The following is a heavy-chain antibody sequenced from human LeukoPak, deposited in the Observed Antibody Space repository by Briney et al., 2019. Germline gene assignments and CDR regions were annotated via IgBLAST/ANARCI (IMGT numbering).Heavy chain of an antibody. CDR1: GGSVTRDIYY. CDR3: ARVGGIMHS. CDR2: IHNSRGA. Sequence: SETLALTCIVSGGSVTRDIYYWNWMRQPPGKGLEWIGNIHNSRGANYNPSLKSRVTISLDPSKNQFSLKVNSMTLADTAIYYCARVGGIMHSWGQGTQVTVSS. J-gene: IGHJ4*02. D-gene: IGHD3-16*01. V-gene: IGHV4-61*01.